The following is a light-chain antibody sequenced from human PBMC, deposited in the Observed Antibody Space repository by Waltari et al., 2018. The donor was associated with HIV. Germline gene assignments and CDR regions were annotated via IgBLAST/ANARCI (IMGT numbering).Light chain of an antibody. J-gene: IGKJ3*01. CDR3: QQSYGSPFN. Sequence: IQMTQSPSSLSASLGDSVVITCRASHAIRTYLNWYQQKPGKAPVLLVYSAYTLQPGAPSRFRGAGSGRDFSLSISGLQTEDFATYFCQQSYGSPFNFGPGT. V-gene: IGKV1-39*01. CDR2: SAY. CDR1: HAIRTY.